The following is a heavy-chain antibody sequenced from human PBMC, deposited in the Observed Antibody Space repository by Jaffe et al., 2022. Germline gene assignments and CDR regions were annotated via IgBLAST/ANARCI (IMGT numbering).Heavy chain of an antibody. V-gene: IGHV3-23*01. CDR1: GFTFRNYA. J-gene: IGHJ4*02. D-gene: IGHD6-19*01. CDR3: AKGARKGDSNYGGSVWTRYFDY. CDR2: ISDTGFTT. Sequence: EVQLLESGGGLVQPGGSLRLSCAASGFTFRNYAINWVRQAPGKGLEWVSVISDTGFTTYYADSVKGRFTVSRDNSKNTLYLQMNGLRAEDTAVYYCAKGARKGDSNYGGSVWTRYFDYWGQGTLVTVSS.